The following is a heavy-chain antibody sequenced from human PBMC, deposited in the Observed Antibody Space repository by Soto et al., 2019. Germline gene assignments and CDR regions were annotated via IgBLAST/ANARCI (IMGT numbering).Heavy chain of an antibody. CDR1: GFTFSSYG. J-gene: IGHJ6*02. Sequence: GGSLRLSCAASGFTFSSYGMHWVRQAPGKGLEWVAVIWYDGSNKYYADSVKGRFTISRDNSKNTLYLQMNSLRAEDTAVYYCARDWIFGVVPNYGMDVWGQGTTVTVSS. V-gene: IGHV3-33*01. CDR3: ARDWIFGVVPNYGMDV. CDR2: IWYDGSNK. D-gene: IGHD3-3*01.